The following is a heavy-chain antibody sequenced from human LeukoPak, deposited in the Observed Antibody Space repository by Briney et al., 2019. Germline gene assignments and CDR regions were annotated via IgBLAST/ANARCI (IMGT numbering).Heavy chain of an antibody. CDR2: INPNSGGT. V-gene: IGHV1-2*02. CDR1: GYTFTGYH. Sequence: ASVKVSCKASGYTFTGYHMHWVRQAPGQGLEWMGWINPNSGGTDYAQKFQGRVTMTRDTSISTAYMELSRLRSDDTAVYYCARGPLYGWVSNYYFDYWGQGTLVTVSS. D-gene: IGHD3-10*01. CDR3: ARGPLYGWVSNYYFDY. J-gene: IGHJ4*02.